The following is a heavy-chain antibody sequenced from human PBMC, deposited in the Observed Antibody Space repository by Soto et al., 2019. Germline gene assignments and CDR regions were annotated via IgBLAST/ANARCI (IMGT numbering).Heavy chain of an antibody. J-gene: IGHJ4*02. CDR1: GGSFRNYA. V-gene: IGHV1-69*04. Sequence: QVQLVQSGTEVKKPGYSVKVSCKASGGSFRNYAINWVRQAPGQGLEWMGSIFPLTDIPDYAQNFQARLTISADKSTSTAYMELSSLTSDDTAMYFCARGPLVVLNYFESWGQGTLVTVSS. CDR2: IFPLTDIP. CDR3: ARGPLVVLNYFES.